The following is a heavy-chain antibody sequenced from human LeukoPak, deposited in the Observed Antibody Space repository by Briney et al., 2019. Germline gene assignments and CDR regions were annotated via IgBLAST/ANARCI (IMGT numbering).Heavy chain of an antibody. D-gene: IGHD3-10*01. Sequence: PGGSLRLSCAASGFTFDDYAMHWVRQAPGKGLEWVSGISWNSGSIGYADSVKGRFTISRDNAKNSLYLQMNSLRAEDTALYYCAKDLGQKETYYYGSGSLDFDYWGQGTLVTVSS. V-gene: IGHV3-9*01. CDR1: GFTFDDYA. CDR2: ISWNSGSI. J-gene: IGHJ4*02. CDR3: AKDLGQKETYYYGSGSLDFDY.